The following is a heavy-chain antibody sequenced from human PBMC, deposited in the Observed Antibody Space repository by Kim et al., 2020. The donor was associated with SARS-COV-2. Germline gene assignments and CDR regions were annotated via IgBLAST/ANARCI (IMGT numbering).Heavy chain of an antibody. CDR2: ISWNSGSI. D-gene: IGHD6-13*01. J-gene: IGHJ1*01. Sequence: GGSLRLSCAASGFTFDDYAMHWVRQAPGKGLEWVSGISWNSGSIGYADSVKGRVTISRDSAKNSLYLQMNSLRAEDTALYYCAKDRPQKSAAGTTGSFQ. CDR3: AKDRPQKSAAGTTGSFQ. CDR1: GFTFDDYA. V-gene: IGHV3-9*01.